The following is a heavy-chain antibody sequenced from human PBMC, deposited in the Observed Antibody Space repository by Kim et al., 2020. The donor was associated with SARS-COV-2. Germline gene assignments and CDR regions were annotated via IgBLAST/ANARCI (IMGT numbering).Heavy chain of an antibody. CDR1: GGSISSYY. D-gene: IGHD6-19*01. Sequence: SETLSLTCTVSGGSISSYYWSWIRQPPGKGLEWIGYIYYSGSTNYNPSLKSRVTISVDTSKNQFSLKLSSVTAADTAVYYCARHGPSGYSSGWWMEDPFDPWGQGTLVTVSS. CDR2: IYYSGST. CDR3: ARHGPSGYSSGWWMEDPFDP. J-gene: IGHJ5*02. V-gene: IGHV4-59*08.